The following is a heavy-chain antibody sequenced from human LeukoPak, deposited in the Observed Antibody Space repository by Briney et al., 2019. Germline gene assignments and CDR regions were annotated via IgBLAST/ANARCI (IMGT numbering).Heavy chain of an antibody. D-gene: IGHD3-10*01. J-gene: IGHJ4*02. Sequence: PSETLSLTCTVSGGSISSGDYYWSWIRQPPGKGLEWIGYIYYSGSTYYNPSLKSRVTISVDTSKNQFSLKLSSVTAADTAVYYCARAMDYYGSGGSTFDYWGQGTLVTVSS. CDR2: IYYSGST. CDR3: ARAMDYYGSGGSTFDY. V-gene: IGHV4-30-4*01. CDR1: GGSISSGDYY.